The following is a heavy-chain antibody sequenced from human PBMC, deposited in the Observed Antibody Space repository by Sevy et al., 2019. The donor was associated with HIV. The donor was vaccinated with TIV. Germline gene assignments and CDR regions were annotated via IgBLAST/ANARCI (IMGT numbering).Heavy chain of an antibody. J-gene: IGHJ4*02. D-gene: IGHD3-10*01. V-gene: IGHV3-21*01. Sequence: GGSLRLSCAASGFVFSSYTMNWVRQSPGKGLEWVPSISSSSRYIFYADSVKGRFTISRDNARNSLYLQMNSLRAEDTAVYYCARDMAYGSGSIVYDYWGQGTLVTVSS. CDR1: GFVFSSYT. CDR3: ARDMAYGSGSIVYDY. CDR2: ISSSSRYI.